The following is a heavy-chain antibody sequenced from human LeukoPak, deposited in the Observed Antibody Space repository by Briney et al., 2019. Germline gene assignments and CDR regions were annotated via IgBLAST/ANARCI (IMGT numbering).Heavy chain of an antibody. Sequence: GGSVRLSCAASGFTFSSYAMSWVRQASGKGLEWVSSISSSCSYIYYADSVEGRFTISRDNAKNSLYLQMNSLRAEDTAVYYCARDSRLGWFEPRYGMDVWGQGTTVTVSS. CDR1: GFTFSSYA. D-gene: IGHD3-10*01. J-gene: IGHJ6*02. CDR3: ARDSRLGWFEPRYGMDV. CDR2: ISSSCSYI. V-gene: IGHV3-21*01.